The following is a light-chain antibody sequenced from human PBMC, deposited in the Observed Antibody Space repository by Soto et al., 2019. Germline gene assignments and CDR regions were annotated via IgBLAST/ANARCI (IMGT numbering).Light chain of an antibody. Sequence: DIQMTQSPSSLSASVGDRVTITCQASQDLSNYLNWYQQKPGKAPKLLIYDASNLETGVPSRFSGSGSGTDFTFTISSLQPEEIATYYCQQYDNLPITFGQGTRLEIK. V-gene: IGKV1-33*01. J-gene: IGKJ5*01. CDR2: DAS. CDR3: QQYDNLPIT. CDR1: QDLSNY.